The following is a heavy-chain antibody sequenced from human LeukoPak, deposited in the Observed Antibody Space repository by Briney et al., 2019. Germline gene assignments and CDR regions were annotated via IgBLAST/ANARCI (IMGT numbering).Heavy chain of an antibody. CDR2: IYYSGNT. CDR3: SRVGYNSAFDI. V-gene: IGHV4-59*01. Sequence: SETLSLTCTVSGGSISTYYWSWIRQPPGKGLEWIGYIYYSGNTNYKPSLKSRVPVSVDTSKNALSLKMSSVTAADTAVYYCSRVGYNSAFDIWGEGTMVSVSS. CDR1: GGSISTYY. J-gene: IGHJ3*02. D-gene: IGHD5-24*01.